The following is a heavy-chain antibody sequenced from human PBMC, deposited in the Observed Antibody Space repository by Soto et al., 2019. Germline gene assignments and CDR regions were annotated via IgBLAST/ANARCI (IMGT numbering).Heavy chain of an antibody. CDR2: IWYDGSVR. V-gene: IGHV3-33*01. Sequence: QVQLVESGGGVVRPGTSLRLSCEGSGFSFSDYGMNWVRQAPGKGLAWVAVIWYDGSVRRYADSVKGRFTISRDISKNTLYLQMNSLRVEDTAVYFCARGGKWELLLRLWGQGTLVTVSS. J-gene: IGHJ4*02. CDR1: GFSFSDYG. CDR3: ARGGKWELLLRL. D-gene: IGHD1-26*01.